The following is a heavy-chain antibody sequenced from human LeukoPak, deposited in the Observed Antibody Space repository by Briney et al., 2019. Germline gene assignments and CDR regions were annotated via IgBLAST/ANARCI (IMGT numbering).Heavy chain of an antibody. J-gene: IGHJ6*03. Sequence: GGSLRLSCAASGFTFSHYYMSWIRQAPGKGLEWISYITNSGSMFYADSVKGRFTVSRDDAKNSLFLQMNSLRAEDTDVYYCPRDRGLVATNADYYLAVWGKGTTLPVSS. CDR1: GFTFSHYY. CDR2: ITNSGSM. CDR3: PRDRGLVATNADYYLAV. V-gene: IGHV3-11*01. D-gene: IGHD5-12*01.